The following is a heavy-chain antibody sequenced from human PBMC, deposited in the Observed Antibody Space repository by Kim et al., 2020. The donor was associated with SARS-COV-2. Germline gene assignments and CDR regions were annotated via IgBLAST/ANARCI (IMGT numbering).Heavy chain of an antibody. Sequence: GGSLRLSCAASGFTFSIYAMHWVRQAPGKGLEWVAIISYNGDEKFYAASVKGRITISRDNPKNTLYLQMNYLRVEDTAVYYCATGDLVTTSYYYYGMGVWGQGTTVTVSS. CDR1: GFTFSIYA. CDR3: ATGDLVTTSYYYYGMGV. CDR2: ISYNGDEK. J-gene: IGHJ6*02. D-gene: IGHD3-22*01. V-gene: IGHV3-30-3*01.